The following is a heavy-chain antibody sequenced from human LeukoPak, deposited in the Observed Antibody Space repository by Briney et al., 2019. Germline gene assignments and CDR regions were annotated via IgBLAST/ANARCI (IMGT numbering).Heavy chain of an antibody. D-gene: IGHD7-27*01. CDR3: AKDGGLWVSAHWGDS. Sequence: GGSLRLSCAASGFTFSSYTMSWVRQAPGKGLEWVSTITTSDGNTYYADSVKGRFTVSRDNSKNTLFMQMNSLRAEDTAVYYCAKDGGLWVSAHWGDSWGRGTLVTVSS. CDR2: ITTSDGNT. J-gene: IGHJ4*02. CDR1: GFTFSSYT. V-gene: IGHV3-23*01.